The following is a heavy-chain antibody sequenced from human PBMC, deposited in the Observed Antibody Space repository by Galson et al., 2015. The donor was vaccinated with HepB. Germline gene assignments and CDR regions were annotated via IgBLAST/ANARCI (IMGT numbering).Heavy chain of an antibody. Sequence: SLRLSCAASGFTFSSYWMHWVRQAPGKGLVWVSRINSDGSSTSYADSVKGRFTISRDNAKNTLYVQMNSLRAEDTAVYYCAREPLWFGELFRIGGMDVWGQGTTVTVSS. CDR2: INSDGSST. V-gene: IGHV3-74*01. D-gene: IGHD3-10*01. CDR1: GFTFSSYW. CDR3: AREPLWFGELFRIGGMDV. J-gene: IGHJ6*02.